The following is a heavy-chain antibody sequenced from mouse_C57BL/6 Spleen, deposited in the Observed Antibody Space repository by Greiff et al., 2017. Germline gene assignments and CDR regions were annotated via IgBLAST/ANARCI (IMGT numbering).Heavy chain of an antibody. CDR1: GYTFTSYW. Sequence: VQLQQPGAELVKPGASVKLSCKASGYTFTSYWMQWVKQRPGQGLEWIGEIDPSDSYTNYNQKFKGKATLTVDTSSSTAYMQLSSLTSEDSAVYYCARDDYDPFAYWGQGTLVTVSA. J-gene: IGHJ3*01. CDR2: IDPSDSYT. D-gene: IGHD2-4*01. V-gene: IGHV1-50*01. CDR3: ARDDYDPFAY.